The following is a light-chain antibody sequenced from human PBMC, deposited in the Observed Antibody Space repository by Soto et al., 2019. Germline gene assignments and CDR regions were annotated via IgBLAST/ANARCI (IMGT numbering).Light chain of an antibody. Sequence: EVVLTQTPGTLSLSPGGRASLSCRASQSVGTFLAWYQQRSGQAPRLLIYGASSRATGIPDRFSGSGSGTDFTLTISRLEPEDFAVYYCQQYGSSPWTFGQGTKVDI. CDR2: GAS. J-gene: IGKJ1*01. CDR3: QQYGSSPWT. V-gene: IGKV3-20*01. CDR1: QSVGTF.